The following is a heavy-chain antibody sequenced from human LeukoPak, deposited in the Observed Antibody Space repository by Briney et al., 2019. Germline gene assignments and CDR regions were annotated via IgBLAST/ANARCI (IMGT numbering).Heavy chain of an antibody. CDR3: ARDADWAYDAFDI. CDR1: GDSVSVKSDV. Sequence: PSQTRSLTCAISGDSVSVKSDVWNWIRQSPSRGLEWLGRTYYRSKWINDYATSVKSRIIISPDTSKNQFSLHLNSVTPEDTAVYYCARDADWAYDAFDIWGQGTMVTVSS. J-gene: IGHJ3*02. D-gene: IGHD3-9*01. V-gene: IGHV6-1*01. CDR2: TYYRSKWIN.